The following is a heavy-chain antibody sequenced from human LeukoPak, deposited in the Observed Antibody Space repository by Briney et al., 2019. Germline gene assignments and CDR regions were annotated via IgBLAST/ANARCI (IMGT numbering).Heavy chain of an antibody. CDR3: GTDASVGLGYGYEAGCLDP. D-gene: IGHD5-18*01. Sequence: GGSLRPSWAASGFTFSSYAMSWVRQAPGKGLEWVSLISGSGGSTYYADSVKGRFTISRDNSKNTLYLQMNSLRTEDTAVYYWGTDASVGLGYGYEAGCLDPSGQGTLVTVSS. V-gene: IGHV3-23*01. J-gene: IGHJ5*02. CDR1: GFTFSSYA. CDR2: ISGSGGST.